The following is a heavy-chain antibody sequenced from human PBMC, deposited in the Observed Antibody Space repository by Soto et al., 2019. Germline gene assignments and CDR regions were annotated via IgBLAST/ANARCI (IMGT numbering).Heavy chain of an antibody. CDR2: IVVGSGNT. D-gene: IGHD3-22*01. V-gene: IGHV1-58*01. CDR1: GFTFTSSA. CDR3: AAAHDSSGYLPFDY. Sequence: SVKVSCKASGFTFTSSAVQWVRQARGQRLEWIGWIVVGSGNTNYAQKFQERVTITRDMSTSTAYMELSSLRSEDTAVYYCAAAHDSSGYLPFDYWGQGTLVTVSS. J-gene: IGHJ4*02.